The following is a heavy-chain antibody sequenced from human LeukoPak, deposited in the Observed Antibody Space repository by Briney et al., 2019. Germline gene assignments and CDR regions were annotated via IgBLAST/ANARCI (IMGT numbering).Heavy chain of an antibody. CDR1: GGSISSGDYY. J-gene: IGHJ2*01. V-gene: IGHV4-30-4*02. CDR3: ARAHSSSWSAPTWYFDL. CDR2: IYYSGST. D-gene: IGHD6-13*01. Sequence: SETLSLTCTVSGGSISSGDYYWSWIRQPPGKGLEWIGYIYYSGSTYYNPSLKSRVTISVDTSKNQFSLKLSSVTAADTAVYYCARAHSSSWSAPTWYFDLWGRGTLVTVSS.